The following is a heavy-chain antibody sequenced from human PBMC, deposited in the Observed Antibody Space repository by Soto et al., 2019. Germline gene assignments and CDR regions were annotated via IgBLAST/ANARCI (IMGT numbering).Heavy chain of an antibody. CDR3: TRHWDYDIFNYYYGMDV. J-gene: IGHJ6*02. CDR1: GFTFSGSA. CDR2: IRSKANSYAT. D-gene: IGHD3-9*01. Sequence: QPGGSLRLSCAASGFTFSGSAMHWVRQASGKGLEWVGRIRSKANSYATAYAASVKGRFTISRDDSKNTAYLQMNSLKTEDTAVYYCTRHWDYDIFNYYYGMDVWGQGTTVTVSS. V-gene: IGHV3-73*01.